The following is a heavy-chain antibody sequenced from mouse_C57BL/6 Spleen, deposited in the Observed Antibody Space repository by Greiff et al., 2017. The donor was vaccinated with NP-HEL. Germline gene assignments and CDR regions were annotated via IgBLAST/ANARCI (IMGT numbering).Heavy chain of an antibody. V-gene: IGHV1-81*01. CDR2: IYPRSGNT. CDR1: GYTFTSYG. D-gene: IGHD2-3*01. J-gene: IGHJ4*01. CDR3: AREEKRGDWLLLLYAMDY. Sequence: QVHVKQSGAELARPGASVKLSCKASGYTFTSYGISWVKQRTGQGLEWIGEIYPRSGNTYYNEKFKGKATLTADKSSSTAYMELRSLTSEDSAVYFCAREEKRGDWLLLLYAMDYWGQGTSVTVSS.